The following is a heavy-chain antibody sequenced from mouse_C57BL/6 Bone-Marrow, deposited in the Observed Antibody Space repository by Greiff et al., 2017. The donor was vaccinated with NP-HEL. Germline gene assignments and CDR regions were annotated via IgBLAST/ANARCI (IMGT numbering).Heavy chain of an antibody. J-gene: IGHJ3*01. Sequence: EVKLVESGPELVKPGASVKISCKASGYSFTGYYMNWVKQSPEKSLEWIGEINPSTGGTTYNQKFKAKATLTVDKSSSTAYMQLKSLTSEDSAVYYCARRRILLPFAYWGQGTLVTVSA. CDR1: GYSFTGYY. V-gene: IGHV1-42*01. CDR2: INPSTGGT. CDR3: ARRRILLPFAY. D-gene: IGHD1-1*01.